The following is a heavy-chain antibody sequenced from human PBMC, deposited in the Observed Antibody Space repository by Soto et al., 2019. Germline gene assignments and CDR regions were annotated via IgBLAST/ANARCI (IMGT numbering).Heavy chain of an antibody. CDR3: ARERFDPYSYFYGMDV. CDR1: GFTFSSYS. Sequence: HPGGSLRLSCAASGFTFSSYSMNWVRQAPGKGLEWVSLIESGGSTYYADSVKGRFSISRDNSKNTVYLQMNSLRAEDTAVYYCARERFDPYSYFYGMDVWGQGTTVTVSS. CDR2: IESGGST. J-gene: IGHJ6*02. V-gene: IGHV3-66*01.